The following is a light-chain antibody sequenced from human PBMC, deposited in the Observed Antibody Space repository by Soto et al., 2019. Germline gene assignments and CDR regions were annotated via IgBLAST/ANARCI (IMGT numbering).Light chain of an antibody. V-gene: IGKV3-11*01. CDR3: QQRSDWPS. CDR2: DPF. Sequence: EIVLTQSPATLSLSPGERATLSCRASQSVSRYLAWYQHKPGQAPRLLIYDPFNRAPGIPARFAGSGSGTDFTLTINSLEPEDFAVYYCQQRSDWPSFGPGTKVEIK. CDR1: QSVSRY. J-gene: IGKJ1*01.